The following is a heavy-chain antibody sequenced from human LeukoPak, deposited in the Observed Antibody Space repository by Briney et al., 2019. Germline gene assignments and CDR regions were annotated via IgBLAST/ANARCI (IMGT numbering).Heavy chain of an antibody. J-gene: IGHJ4*02. CDR2: INTDGSST. Sequence: GSLGLSCAASGLTFSSYWMHWVRQAPGKGLVWVSRINTDGSSTSYADSVKGRFTISRDNAKNTLYLQMNSLRAEDTAVYYCAKDPRAAANRRTPPGPIDYWGQGTLVTISS. CDR3: AKDPRAAANRRTPPGPIDY. V-gene: IGHV3-74*01. D-gene: IGHD6-13*01. CDR1: GLTFSSYW.